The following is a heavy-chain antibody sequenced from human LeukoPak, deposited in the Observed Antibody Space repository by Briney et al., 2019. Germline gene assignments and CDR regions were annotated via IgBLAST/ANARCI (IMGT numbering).Heavy chain of an antibody. CDR1: GGSISSYY. V-gene: IGHV4-59*01. CDR3: ARENYDSSGYSIFDY. CDR2: IYYSGST. D-gene: IGHD3-22*01. J-gene: IGHJ4*02. Sequence: PSETLSLTCTVSGGSISSYYWSWIRQPPGKGLDWIGYIYYSGSTNYNPSLKSRVTISVDTSKNQFSLKLSSVTAADTAVYYCARENYDSSGYSIFDYWGQGTLVTVSS.